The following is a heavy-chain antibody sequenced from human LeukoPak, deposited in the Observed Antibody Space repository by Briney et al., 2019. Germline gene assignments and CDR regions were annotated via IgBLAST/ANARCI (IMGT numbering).Heavy chain of an antibody. J-gene: IGHJ6*02. CDR1: GFTFSSYS. CDR2: ISSSSSYI. D-gene: IGHD1-26*01. CDR3: SGSHYYYYGMDV. Sequence: PGGSLRLSCAASGFTFSSYSMNWVRQAPGKGLEWVSSISSSSSYIYYADSVKGRFTISRDNAKNSLYLQMNSLRAEDTAVYYCSGSHYYYYGMDVWGQGTTVTVSS. V-gene: IGHV3-21*01.